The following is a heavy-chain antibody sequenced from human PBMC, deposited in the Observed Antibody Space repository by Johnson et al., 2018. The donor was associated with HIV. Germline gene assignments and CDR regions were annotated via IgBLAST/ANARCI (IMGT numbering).Heavy chain of an antibody. V-gene: IGHV3-11*04. CDR3: AKDNGARGYDFWNGFLPSALDI. J-gene: IGHJ3*02. CDR2: SSSSGSTI. Sequence: QVQLVESGGGLIQPGGSLRLSCAASGFTVSSNYMSWVRQAPGKGLEWVSYSSSSGSTIYYADSVKGRFTISRANAKNSLYRQMNSLRAEDTAVYYCAKDNGARGYDFWNGFLPSALDIWGQGTMVTVSS. CDR1: GFTVSSNY. D-gene: IGHD3-3*01.